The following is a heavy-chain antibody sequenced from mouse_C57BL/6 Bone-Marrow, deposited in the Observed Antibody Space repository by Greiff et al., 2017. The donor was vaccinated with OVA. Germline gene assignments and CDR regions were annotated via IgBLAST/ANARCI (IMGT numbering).Heavy chain of an antibody. CDR1: GFTFSSYA. J-gene: IGHJ4*01. V-gene: IGHV5-9-1*02. Sequence: EVKLVESGAGLVKPGGSLKLSCAASGFTFSSYAMSWVRQTPEKRLEWVAYISSGGDYIYHADTVKGRFTISRDNARNTLYLQMSSLKSEDTAMYYCTRLLDAMDYWGQGTSVTVSS. CDR3: TRLLDAMDY. D-gene: IGHD2-1*01. CDR2: ISSGGDYI.